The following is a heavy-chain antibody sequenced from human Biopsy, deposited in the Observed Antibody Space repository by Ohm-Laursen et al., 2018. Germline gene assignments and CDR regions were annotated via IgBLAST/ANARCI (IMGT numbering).Heavy chain of an antibody. J-gene: IGHJ4*02. CDR3: ARDPLNGHKHFDY. V-gene: IGHV1-2*02. Sequence: ASVYASCKASSYTFTDYNIHWMRQAPGQGLEWLGYINCKTGATNYAQKFQGTVTMTRDTSISKAYLALGSLRSADTAIYYCARDPLNGHKHFDYWGQGSLVTVSS. CDR1: SYTFTDYN. CDR2: INCKTGAT. D-gene: IGHD2-8*01.